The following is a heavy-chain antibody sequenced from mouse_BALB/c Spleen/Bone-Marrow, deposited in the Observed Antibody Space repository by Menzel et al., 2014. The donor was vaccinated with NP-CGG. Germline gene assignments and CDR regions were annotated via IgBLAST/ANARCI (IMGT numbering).Heavy chain of an antibody. CDR3: AREGSYAGCSGHFDF. V-gene: IGHV1-4*01. Sequence: QVQLKQSGAELARPGASVRMSCKASGYSFTSFTMHWLKQRPGQGLEWIAYIVPSSAYSNYNQKFKDKATLTTDRSSSTAYMQLSSLTSEDSAVYYCAREGSYAGCSGHFDFWGPGTTLTVSS. CDR1: GYSFTSFT. J-gene: IGHJ2*01. D-gene: IGHD2-12*01. CDR2: IVPSSAYS.